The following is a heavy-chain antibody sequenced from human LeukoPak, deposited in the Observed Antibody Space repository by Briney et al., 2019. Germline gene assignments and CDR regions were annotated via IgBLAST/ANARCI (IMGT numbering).Heavy chain of an antibody. D-gene: IGHD6-6*01. J-gene: IGHJ4*02. CDR2: IYYSGST. CDR1: GGSISSYY. V-gene: IGHV4-59*01. CDR3: ARALYSSSSVDY. Sequence: PSETLSLTCTVSGGSISSYYWSWIRQPPGKGLEWIGYIYYSGSTNYNPSLKSRVTISVDTSKNQFSLKLSSVTAADTAVYYCARALYSSSSVDYWGQGTLVTVSS.